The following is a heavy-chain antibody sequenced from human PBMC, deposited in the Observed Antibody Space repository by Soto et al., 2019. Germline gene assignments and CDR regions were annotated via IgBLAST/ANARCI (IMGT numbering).Heavy chain of an antibody. CDR2: INQDGSEK. CDR1: GFTFSTSW. Sequence: GGSLRLSCAASGFTFSTSWMDWVRHTPGKGLEWVANINQDGSEKNYVDSVKGRFTISRDNAKNSQFLQMSSPTAEDSGLYYCTRYLDFWGQGTLVTVSS. V-gene: IGHV3-7*01. CDR3: TRYLDF. J-gene: IGHJ4*02.